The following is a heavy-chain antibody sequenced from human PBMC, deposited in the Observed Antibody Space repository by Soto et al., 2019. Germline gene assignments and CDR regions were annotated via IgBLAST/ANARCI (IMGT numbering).Heavy chain of an antibody. CDR2: ISYDGSNT. V-gene: IGHV3-30*03. CDR3: VGGQYYFDY. D-gene: IGHD3-10*01. CDR1: GFPFTTCG. Sequence: QVLLVESGGGVVQPGRSLRLSCAASGFPFTTCGMHWVREGPGKGLEWVAVISYDGSNTYYADSVKGRFTISRDNSKNTLYLQMNSLRTEDTALYYCVGGQYYFDYRGQGTLVTVSS. J-gene: IGHJ4*02.